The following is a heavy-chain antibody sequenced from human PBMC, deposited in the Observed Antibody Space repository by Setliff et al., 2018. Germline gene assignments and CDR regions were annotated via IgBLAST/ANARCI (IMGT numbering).Heavy chain of an antibody. J-gene: IGHJ4*02. V-gene: IGHV4-4*08. D-gene: IGHD2-15*01. CDR1: GDSIYNHF. CDR2: IYSTGST. Sequence: PSETLSLTCTVSGDSIYNHFWSWVRQSPGKGLEWIGYIYSTGSTNYNPSLKSRVAISIDTSKNQFSLKVNSVTAADTAIYYCARGLNSVSWTFAYWGQGSLVTV. CDR3: ARGLNSVSWTFAY.